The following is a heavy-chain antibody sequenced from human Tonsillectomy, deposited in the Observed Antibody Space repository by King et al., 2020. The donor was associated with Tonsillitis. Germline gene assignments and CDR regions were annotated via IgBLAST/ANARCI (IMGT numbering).Heavy chain of an antibody. D-gene: IGHD3-3*01. CDR1: GFTFSTYA. J-gene: IGHJ4*02. CDR3: ARDFGKSGGTEGRTPPLFGF. V-gene: IGHV3-30*04. Sequence: VQLVESGGGVVQPGRSLRLSCAASGFTFSTYAMHWVRQVPGKGLEWVAVIAYDGSKRYYPDSVRGRFTISRDDSKNTLYLQMNSLRAVDTAVYYCARDFGKSGGTEGRTPPLFGFWGQGTLVTVSS. CDR2: IAYDGSKR.